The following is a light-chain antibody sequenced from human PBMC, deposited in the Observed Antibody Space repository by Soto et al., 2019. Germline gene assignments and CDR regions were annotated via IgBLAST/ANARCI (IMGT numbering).Light chain of an antibody. CDR2: KAS. CDR1: QSISIW. V-gene: IGKV1-5*03. CDR3: QQYNSYRT. J-gene: IGKJ1*01. Sequence: DIQMTQSPSTLSASVGDRVTITCRASQSISIWLAWYQQKPGKAPSLLIYKASSLKTGVPSRFSGSGSGTEFTLTISSLQPDDFATYYCQQYNSYRTFGQGTKVEIK.